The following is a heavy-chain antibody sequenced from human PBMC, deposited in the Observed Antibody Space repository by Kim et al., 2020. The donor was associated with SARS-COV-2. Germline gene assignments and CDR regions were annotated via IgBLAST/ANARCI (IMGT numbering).Heavy chain of an antibody. CDR3: ARRQTLQDYGDVSRRGYSGMDV. V-gene: IGHV1-3*01. D-gene: IGHD4-17*01. Sequence: ASVKVSCKASGYTFTSYAMHWVRQAPGQRLEWMGWINAGNGNTKYSQKFQGRVTITRDTSASTAYMELSSLRSEDTAVYYCARRQTLQDYGDVSRRGYSGMDVWGQGATVTVPS. CDR1: GYTFTSYA. CDR2: INAGNGNT. J-gene: IGHJ6*02.